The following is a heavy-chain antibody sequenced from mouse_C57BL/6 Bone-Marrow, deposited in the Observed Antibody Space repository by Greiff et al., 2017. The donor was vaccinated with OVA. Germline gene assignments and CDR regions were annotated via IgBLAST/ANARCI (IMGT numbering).Heavy chain of an antibody. CDR3: AREGTTD. Sequence: DVMLVESGGGLVKPGGSLKLSCAASGFTFSDYGMHWVRQAPEKGLEWVAYISSGSSTIYYADKVKGRFTITRDNAKNTLFLQMTSLRSEDTAMYYCAREGTTDWGQGTTLTVSS. J-gene: IGHJ2*01. V-gene: IGHV5-17*01. CDR1: GFTFSDYG. D-gene: IGHD2-13*01. CDR2: ISSGSSTI.